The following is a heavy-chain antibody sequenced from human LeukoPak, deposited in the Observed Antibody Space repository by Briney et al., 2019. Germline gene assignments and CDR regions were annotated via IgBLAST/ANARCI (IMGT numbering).Heavy chain of an antibody. V-gene: IGHV4-59*08. CDR1: GGSIGRDY. Sequence: SETLSLTCTVSGGSIGRDYWTWIRQPPGKGLKYIGYIYYNGATNYNPSLKSRVTISVDTSKNQFSLKLSSVTAADTAVYFCAKYGNSGWVIDSWGQGTLVTVSS. J-gene: IGHJ4*02. D-gene: IGHD6-19*01. CDR2: IYYNGAT. CDR3: AKYGNSGWVIDS.